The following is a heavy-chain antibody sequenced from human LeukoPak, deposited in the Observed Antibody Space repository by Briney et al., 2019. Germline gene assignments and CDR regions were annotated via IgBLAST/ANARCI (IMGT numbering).Heavy chain of an antibody. J-gene: IGHJ4*02. Sequence: SETLSLTCTVSGGSISSGGYYWSWIRQHPGKGLEWIGYIYYSGSTYYNPSFQSRVSISVDTSKNHISLKVFSLTAADTALYYCARHVSGSAMMHYFDYWGQGNLVTVSS. CDR2: IYYSGST. V-gene: IGHV4-39*01. CDR3: ARHVSGSAMMHYFDY. CDR1: GGSISSGGYY. D-gene: IGHD5-18*01.